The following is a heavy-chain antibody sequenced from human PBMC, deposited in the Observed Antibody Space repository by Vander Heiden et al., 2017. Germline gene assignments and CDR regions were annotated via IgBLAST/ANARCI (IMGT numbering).Heavy chain of an antibody. V-gene: IGHV4-39*01. CDR3: ARQGDYGDYYFDL. Sequence: QLQLQESGPGLVKPSETLSLTCTVSGGSISSSSYYWGWIRQPPGKGLEWIGSIYYTGKTYNKPSLKSRVTISVDTSKNQFSLKVSSVTAADTAVYYCARQGDYGDYYFDLWGQGTLVTVSS. J-gene: IGHJ4*02. CDR1: GGSISSSSYY. CDR2: IYYTGKT. D-gene: IGHD4-17*01.